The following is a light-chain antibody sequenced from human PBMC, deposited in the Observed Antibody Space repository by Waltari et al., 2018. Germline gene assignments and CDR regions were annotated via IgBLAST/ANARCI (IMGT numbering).Light chain of an antibody. CDR3: SSYISSDTLEL. Sequence: QSAMTQPASGSGSPGQSITLSCSGTSSDVGGSNYVSWYQQPPGKAPNRRIFAVSNRPSGVSSRFSGSKSGNTASLTISGLQAQDEADYYCSSYISSDTLELFGGGTSLTVL. J-gene: IGLJ2*01. CDR1: SSDVGGSNY. CDR2: AVS. V-gene: IGLV2-14*03.